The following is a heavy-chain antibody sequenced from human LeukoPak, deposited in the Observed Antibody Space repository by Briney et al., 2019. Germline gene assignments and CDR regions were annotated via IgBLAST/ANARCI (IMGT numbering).Heavy chain of an antibody. V-gene: IGHV4-39*07. CDR2: IYYSGST. J-gene: IGHJ6*03. CDR1: GGSISSSSYY. CDR3: AGVPAAFNYYYYMDV. D-gene: IGHD2-2*01. Sequence: SQTLSLTCTVSGGSISSSSYYWGWIRQPPGKGLEWIGSIYYSGSTYYNPSLKSRVTISVDTSKNQFSLKLSSVTAADTAVYYCAGVPAAFNYYYYMDVWGKETTVTVSS.